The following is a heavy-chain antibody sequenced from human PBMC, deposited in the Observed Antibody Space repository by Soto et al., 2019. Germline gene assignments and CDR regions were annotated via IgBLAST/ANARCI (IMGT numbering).Heavy chain of an antibody. CDR1: GFTFSSYA. Sequence: GGSLSLSCAASGFTFSSYAMSRVRQAPGKGLYWVSTISGSGGTTYYADSVKGRFTISRDNSKNTVHLQMNSLRAEDTAVFYCAKVPRYCSAGTCYGAYLEYWGLGTLVTVSS. D-gene: IGHD2-15*01. CDR3: AKVPRYCSAGTCYGAYLEY. V-gene: IGHV3-23*01. J-gene: IGHJ4*02. CDR2: ISGSGGTT.